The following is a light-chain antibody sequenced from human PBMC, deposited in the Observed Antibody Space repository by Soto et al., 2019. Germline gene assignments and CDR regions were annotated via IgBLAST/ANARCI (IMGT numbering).Light chain of an antibody. V-gene: IGKV3-20*01. CDR1: QTVTNSY. CDR3: QQYGSSPRT. CDR2: DAS. J-gene: IGKJ1*01. Sequence: IVLTQSPGTLSLSPGERATLSCRASQTVTNSYLAWYQQNHGQAPGLLIYDASSRATGIPHRCSGSGSGTHFTLAISRLEPEDFAVYYCQQYGSSPRTFGQGTKVEIK.